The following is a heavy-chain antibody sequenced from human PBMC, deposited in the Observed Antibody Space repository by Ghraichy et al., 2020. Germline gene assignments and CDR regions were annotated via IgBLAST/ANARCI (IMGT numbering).Heavy chain of an antibody. CDR1: GFTFSSYA. V-gene: IGHV3-23*01. J-gene: IGHJ4*02. Sequence: GGSLRLSCAASGFTFSSYAMSWVRQAPGKGLEWVSGITGSAGTTYHADSVKGRFTISRDNSKSTLYLQMDSLRAEDTDVYYCAKEIGSNGYYPPDYWGQGTLVTVSS. D-gene: IGHD3-22*01. CDR3: AKEIGSNGYYPPDY. CDR2: ITGSAGTT.